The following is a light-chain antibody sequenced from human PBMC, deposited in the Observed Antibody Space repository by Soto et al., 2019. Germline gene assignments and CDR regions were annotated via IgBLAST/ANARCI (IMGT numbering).Light chain of an antibody. V-gene: IGKV3-11*01. CDR1: QSVSSF. CDR2: DAS. J-gene: IGKJ5*01. CDR3: QQSYKMPS. Sequence: EVVLTQSPDTLSLSPGERATLSCRASQSVSSFLAWYQQKPGQAPRLLIYDASNRATGIPARFSGSGSGTDFTLTISSLEPEDFGTYYCQQSYKMPSFGQGTRLVIK.